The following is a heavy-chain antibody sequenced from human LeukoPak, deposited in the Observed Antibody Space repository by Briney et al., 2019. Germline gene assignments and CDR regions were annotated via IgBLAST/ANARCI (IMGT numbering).Heavy chain of an antibody. Sequence: GSLRLSCAASGFTFDDYGMSWVRPPPGKGLEWIGEIYHSGSTNYNPSLKSRVTISVDKSKNQFSLKLSSVTAADTAVYYCAGGNYYDSSGYYYDAFDIWGQGTMVTVSS. J-gene: IGHJ3*02. V-gene: IGHV4-4*02. CDR3: AGGNYYDSSGYYYDAFDI. D-gene: IGHD3-22*01. CDR1: GFTFDDYG. CDR2: IYHSGST.